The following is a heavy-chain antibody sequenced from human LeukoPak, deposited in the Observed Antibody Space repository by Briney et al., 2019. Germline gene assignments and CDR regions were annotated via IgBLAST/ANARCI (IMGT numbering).Heavy chain of an antibody. CDR1: GFTFSSYW. Sequence: GGSLRLSCAASGFTFSSYWMSWVRQAPGKGLEWVANIKQDGSEKYYVDSVKGRFTISRDNAKNSLYLQMNSLRAEDAAVYYCARDINFYGGNLFDYWGQGTLVTVSS. D-gene: IGHD4-23*01. CDR3: ARDINFYGGNLFDY. CDR2: IKQDGSEK. V-gene: IGHV3-7*01. J-gene: IGHJ4*02.